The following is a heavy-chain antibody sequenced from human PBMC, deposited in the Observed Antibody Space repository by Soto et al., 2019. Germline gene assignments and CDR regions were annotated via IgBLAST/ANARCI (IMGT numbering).Heavy chain of an antibody. CDR2: IYPGDSDT. D-gene: IGHD3-3*01. CDR1: GYSFTSYW. V-gene: IGHV5-51*01. CDR3: ARAATGITIFGVVPKNNWFDP. Sequence: GESLKISCKGSGYSFTSYWIGWVRQMPGKGLEWMGIIYPGDSDTRYSPSFQGQVTISADKSISTAYLQWSSLKASDTAMYYCARAATGITIFGVVPKNNWFDPWGQGTLVTVSS. J-gene: IGHJ5*02.